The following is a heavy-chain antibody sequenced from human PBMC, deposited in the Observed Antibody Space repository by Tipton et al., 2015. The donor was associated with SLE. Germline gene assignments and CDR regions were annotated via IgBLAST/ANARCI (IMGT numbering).Heavy chain of an antibody. CDR1: GFTFDDYA. V-gene: IGHV3-13*01. D-gene: IGHD6-13*01. J-gene: IGHJ4*02. CDR3: ARAPGGAAGTYFDY. CDR2: IGTAGDT. Sequence: GSLRLSCAASGFTFDDYAMHWVRQAPGKGLEWVSAIGTAGDTYYPGSVKGRFTISRENAKNSLYLQMNSLRAGDTAVYYCARAPGGAAGTYFDYWGQGTLVTVSS.